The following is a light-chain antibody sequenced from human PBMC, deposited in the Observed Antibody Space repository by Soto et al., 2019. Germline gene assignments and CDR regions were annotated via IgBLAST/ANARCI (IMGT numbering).Light chain of an antibody. J-gene: IGKJ1*01. V-gene: IGKV1-5*01. CDR3: QQGWT. CDR1: QSISGW. Sequence: DIQMTQSPSTLSASVGDRVTITCRASQSISGWLAWYQQKPGTAPKLLIFDGSSLQSGVPSRFSGSGSGTEFILTISSLQPDDFATYYCQQGWTFGQGTKVDI. CDR2: DGS.